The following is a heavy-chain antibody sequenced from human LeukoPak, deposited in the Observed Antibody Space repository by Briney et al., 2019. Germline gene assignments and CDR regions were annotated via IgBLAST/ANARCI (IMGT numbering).Heavy chain of an antibody. V-gene: IGHV3-30*14. CDR3: ARAWQQWLPYFQH. D-gene: IGHD6-19*01. Sequence: GGSLRLSCAASGFTFSSYAMHWVRQAPGKGLEWVAVISYDGSNKYYADSVKGRFTISRDNSKNTLYLQMNSLRAEDTAVYYCARAWQQWLPYFQHWGQGTLVTVSS. J-gene: IGHJ1*01. CDR1: GFTFSSYA. CDR2: ISYDGSNK.